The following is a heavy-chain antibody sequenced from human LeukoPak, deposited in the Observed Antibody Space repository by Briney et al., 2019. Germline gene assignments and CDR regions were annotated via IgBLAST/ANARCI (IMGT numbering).Heavy chain of an antibody. CDR2: IRYDGRNK. D-gene: IGHD3-9*01. CDR3: AKDYYNILTGYYKGHYFDY. CDR1: GFTFSSYG. J-gene: IGHJ4*02. V-gene: IGHV3-30*02. Sequence: GGSLRLSCAASGFTFSSYGTHWVRQAPGKGLEWVEFIRYDGRNKYYADSVKGRFAISRDNSKNTMYLQMNSLRAEDTAVYYCAKDYYNILTGYYKGHYFDYWGQGTLVTVSS.